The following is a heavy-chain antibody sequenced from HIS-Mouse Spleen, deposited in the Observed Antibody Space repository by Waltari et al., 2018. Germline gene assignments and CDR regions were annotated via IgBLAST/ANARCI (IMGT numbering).Heavy chain of an antibody. CDR1: GGSIRSSSYY. J-gene: IGHJ2*01. V-gene: IGHV4-39*07. CDR2: IYYSGRN. Sequence: QLQLQESGPGLVKPSETLSLTCTVPGGSIRSSSYYWGWIRQPPGKGLGWIGSIYYSGRNYYNPSLKSRVTISIDTSKNQLSLKLSSVTAADTAVYYCAREIPYSSSWYDWYFDLWGRGTLVTVSS. D-gene: IGHD6-13*01. CDR3: AREIPYSSSWYDWYFDL.